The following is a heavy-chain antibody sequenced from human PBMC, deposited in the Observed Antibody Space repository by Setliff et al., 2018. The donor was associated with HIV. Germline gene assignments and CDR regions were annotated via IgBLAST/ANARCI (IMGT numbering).Heavy chain of an antibody. J-gene: IGHJ3*02. CDR1: GFTFTGHA. CDR2: ISFDGGKE. D-gene: IGHD4-4*01. CDR3: VRDLTTIVTRKVFDI. V-gene: IGHV3-30*04. Sequence: QPGGSLRLSCAASGFTFTGHAMHWVRQAPGKGLEWVALISFDGGKEYYADSVKGRFTISRDNSKDTLYLQMYSLGPEDTAVYYCVRDLTTIVTRKVFDIWGQGTMVTVSS.